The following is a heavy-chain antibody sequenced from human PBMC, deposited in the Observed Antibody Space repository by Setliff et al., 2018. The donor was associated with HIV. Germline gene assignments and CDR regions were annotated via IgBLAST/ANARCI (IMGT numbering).Heavy chain of an antibody. CDR1: GFTFNTYS. CDR2: IYSDDYT. Sequence: GGSLRLSCAASGFTFNTYSLNWVRQAPGKGLEWVSIIYSDDYTKYADSVKGRFTISRDNSKNTLYLQMNSLRAEDTAVYYCARDPLYCSGGSCYYYGMDVWGQGTTVTVSS. D-gene: IGHD2-15*01. J-gene: IGHJ6*02. V-gene: IGHV3-53*01. CDR3: ARDPLYCSGGSCYYYGMDV.